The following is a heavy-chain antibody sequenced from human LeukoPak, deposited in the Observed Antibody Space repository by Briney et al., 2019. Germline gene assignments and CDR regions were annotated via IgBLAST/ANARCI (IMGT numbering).Heavy chain of an antibody. Sequence: PGGSLRLSCAASGFTFSDYYMSWIRQAPGKGLEWVSYISSSGSTIYYADSVKGRFTISRDNAKNSLYLQMNSLRAEDTAVYYCARAPDQPPYYYYYMDVWGKGTTVTVSS. CDR2: ISSSGSTI. D-gene: IGHD2-2*01. CDR3: ARAPDQPPYYYYYMDV. V-gene: IGHV3-11*04. CDR1: GFTFSDYY. J-gene: IGHJ6*03.